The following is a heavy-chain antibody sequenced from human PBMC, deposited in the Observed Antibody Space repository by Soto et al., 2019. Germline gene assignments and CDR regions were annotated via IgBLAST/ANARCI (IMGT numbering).Heavy chain of an antibody. CDR3: ASTPVITCAFDI. V-gene: IGHV1-69*06. J-gene: IGHJ3*02. CDR1: GGTFSSYA. Sequence: SVKVSCKASGGTFSSYAISWVRQAPGQGLEWMGGIIPIFGTANYAQKFQGRVTITADKSTSTAYMELSSLRSEDTAVYYCASTPVITCAFDIWGQGTMVTVSS. CDR2: IIPIFGTA. D-gene: IGHD3-22*01.